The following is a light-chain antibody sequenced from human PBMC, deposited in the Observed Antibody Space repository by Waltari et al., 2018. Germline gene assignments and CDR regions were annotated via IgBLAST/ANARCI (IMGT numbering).Light chain of an antibody. Sequence: DIQMTQSPSSLSASVRDRVTITCRASQDISDHLNWWKQKPGKAPKLLIYDASNLETGVPSRFSGSGSGTYFSFTITSLQPEDIATYYCQQYHNLFTFGPGTKVQIK. J-gene: IGKJ3*01. CDR1: QDISDH. CDR3: QQYHNLFT. CDR2: DAS. V-gene: IGKV1-33*01.